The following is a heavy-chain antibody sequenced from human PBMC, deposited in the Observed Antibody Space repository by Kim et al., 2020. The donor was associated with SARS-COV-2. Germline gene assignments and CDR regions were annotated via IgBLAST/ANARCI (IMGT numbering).Heavy chain of an antibody. V-gene: IGHV4-59*13. D-gene: IGHD3-22*01. CDR1: GGSISSYY. CDR3: AKHDSSDKDAVDI. CDR2: IYYSGST. Sequence: SETLSLTCTVSGGSISSYYWSWIRQPPGKGLEWIGYIYYSGSTNYNPSLKSRVTISVDTSKNQFSLKLSSVTAADTAVYYCAKHDSSDKDAVDIWGQGTMVTVSS. J-gene: IGHJ3*02.